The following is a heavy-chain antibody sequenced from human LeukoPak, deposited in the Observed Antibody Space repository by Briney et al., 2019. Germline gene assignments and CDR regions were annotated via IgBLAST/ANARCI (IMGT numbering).Heavy chain of an antibody. J-gene: IGHJ5*02. CDR3: ARAGTVVVAENWFDP. CDR1: GGTFSSYA. Sequence: SVKVSCKASGGTFSSYAISWVRQAPGQGLEWMGRIIPILGIANYAQKFQGRVTITADKSTSTAYMELSSLRSEDTAVYYCARAGTVVVAENWFDPWGQGTLVAVSS. D-gene: IGHD2-15*01. V-gene: IGHV1-69*04. CDR2: IIPILGIA.